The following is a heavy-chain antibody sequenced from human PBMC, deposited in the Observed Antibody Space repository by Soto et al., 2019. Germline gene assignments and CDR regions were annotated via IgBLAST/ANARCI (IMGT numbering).Heavy chain of an antibody. CDR1: GYSLTSYW. CDR2: IYPGDSYT. V-gene: IGHV5-51*01. D-gene: IGHD2-8*01. J-gene: IGHJ6*02. Sequence: PGESLKISCKGSGYSLTSYWIGWVRQMPGKGLEWMGIIYPGDSYTRYSPSFQGQVTISADKSISTAYLQWSSLKASDTAMYYCARSSRGYCTNGVCYTGYYYYGMDVWGQGTTVTVSS. CDR3: ARSSRGYCTNGVCYTGYYYYGMDV.